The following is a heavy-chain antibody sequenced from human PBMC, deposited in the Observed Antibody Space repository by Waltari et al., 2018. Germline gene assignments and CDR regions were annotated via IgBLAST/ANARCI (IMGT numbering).Heavy chain of an antibody. CDR2: SIPILGIA. V-gene: IGHV1-69*04. Sequence: QVQLVQSGAEVKKPGSSVKVSCKASGGTFSSYAISWVRQAPGQGLEWMGGSIPILGIANYAQKFQGRVTITADESTSTAYMELSSLRSEDTAVYYCAVPNNYGGYYFDYWGQGTLVTVSS. D-gene: IGHD4-17*01. CDR1: GGTFSSYA. CDR3: AVPNNYGGYYFDY. J-gene: IGHJ4*02.